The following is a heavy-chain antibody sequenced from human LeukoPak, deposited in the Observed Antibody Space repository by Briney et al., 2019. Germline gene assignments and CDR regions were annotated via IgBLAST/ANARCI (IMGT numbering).Heavy chain of an antibody. Sequence: PGGSLRLSCAASGFTFDDYAMHWVRQAPGKGLEWVSGISWNSGSIGYADSVKGRFTISRGNAKNSLYLQMNSLRAEDTALYYCAKDINDSRGEAFDYWGQGTLVTVSS. CDR1: GFTFDDYA. CDR3: AKDINDSRGEAFDY. CDR2: ISWNSGSI. J-gene: IGHJ4*02. D-gene: IGHD3-22*01. V-gene: IGHV3-9*01.